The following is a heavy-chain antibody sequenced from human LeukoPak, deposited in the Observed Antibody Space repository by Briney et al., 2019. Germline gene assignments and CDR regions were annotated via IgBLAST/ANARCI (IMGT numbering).Heavy chain of an antibody. CDR3: ARDGSSWYNWFDP. V-gene: IGHV4-30-2*01. J-gene: IGHJ5*02. CDR2: IYRSGST. Sequence: PSETLSLTCAVSGGSITSGAYAWSWIQQPPGKGLEWIGYIYRSGSTSYKPSLKSRLSITIDKSKNQFSLNLRSVTAADTAVYYCARDGSSWYNWFDPWGQGTLVTVSS. CDR1: GGSITSGAYA. D-gene: IGHD6-13*01.